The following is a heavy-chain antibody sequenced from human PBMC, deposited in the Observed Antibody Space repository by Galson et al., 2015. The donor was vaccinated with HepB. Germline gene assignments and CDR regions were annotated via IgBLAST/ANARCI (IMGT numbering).Heavy chain of an antibody. CDR3: AREGSAPPGRLPNCFDL. CDR1: GYSFITSS. Sequence: SVKVSCKASGYSFITSSINWVRQAPGQGLEWIGIINPKNGTTSYTQKFQGRVTMTRDTSTRTVYMELSSLRSDDTAVYYCAREGSAPPGRLPNCFDLWGQGTLVIVPS. J-gene: IGHJ5*02. D-gene: IGHD6-25*01. V-gene: IGHV1-46*01. CDR2: INPKNGTT.